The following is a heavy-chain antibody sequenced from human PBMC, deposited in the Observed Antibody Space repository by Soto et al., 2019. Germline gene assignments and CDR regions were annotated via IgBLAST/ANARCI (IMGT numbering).Heavy chain of an antibody. CDR1: GFTFSSYS. CDR3: ARDDTYGMDV. CDR2: ITSSTSYI. V-gene: IGHV3-21*01. Sequence: EVQLVESGGGLVKPGGSLRLSCAASGFTFSSYSMNWVRQAPVKGLEWVSSITSSTSYIYYADSVKGRFTISRDNAKNSLYLQMNSLRAEDTAVYYCARDDTYGMDVWGQGTTVTVSS. J-gene: IGHJ6*02.